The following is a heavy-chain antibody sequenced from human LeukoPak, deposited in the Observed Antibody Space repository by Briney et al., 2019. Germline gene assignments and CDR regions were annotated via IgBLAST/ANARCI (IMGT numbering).Heavy chain of an antibody. CDR1: GDSISTYY. D-gene: IGHD4-23*01. CDR3: ARDPRSTYLRWYGAFDI. CDR2: IYYSGST. Sequence: TSETLSLTCTVSGDSISTYYWSWIRQHPGKGLEWIGYIYYSGSTYYNPSLKSRVTISVDTSKNQFSLKLSSVTAADTAVYYCARDPRSTYLRWYGAFDIWGQGTMVTVSS. J-gene: IGHJ3*02. V-gene: IGHV4-31*03.